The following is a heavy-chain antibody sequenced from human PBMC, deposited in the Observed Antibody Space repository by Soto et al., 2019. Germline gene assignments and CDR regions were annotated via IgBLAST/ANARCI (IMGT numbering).Heavy chain of an antibody. V-gene: IGHV4-34*01. CDR3: ARDYFDSSDYTTNWFDP. CDR1: GGSFSGYY. D-gene: IGHD3-22*01. CDR2: INHSGST. Sequence: PSETLSLTCDVYGGSFSGYYWSWIRQPPGKGLEWIGEINHSGSTNYNPSLKSRVTISVDTSKNQFSLKVNSVTAADTALYYCARDYFDSSDYTTNWFDPWGQGTLVTVSS. J-gene: IGHJ5*02.